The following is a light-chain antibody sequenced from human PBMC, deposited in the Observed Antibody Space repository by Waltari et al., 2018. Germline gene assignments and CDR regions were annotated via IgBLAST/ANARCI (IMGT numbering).Light chain of an antibody. CDR2: WAS. CDR3: QQYFDTPLT. V-gene: IGKV4-1*01. J-gene: IGKJ3*01. CDR1: QNLFSHSNNKNY. Sequence: DIVMTQSPDSLGVSLGERATINCRSSQNLFSHSNNKNYLAWYQQKPGQPPKLLIYWASTRESGVPDRFSGSGSGTDFTLTISSLRAEDVAIYYCQQYFDTPLTFGPGTKVDLK.